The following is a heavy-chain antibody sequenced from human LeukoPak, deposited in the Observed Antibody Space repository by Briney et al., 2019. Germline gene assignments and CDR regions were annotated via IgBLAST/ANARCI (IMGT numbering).Heavy chain of an antibody. CDR2: ISYDGSNK. Sequence: GGSLRLSCAASGFTFSSYAMHWVRQAPGKGLEWVAVISYDGSNKYYADSVKGRFTISRDNSKNTLYLQMNSLRAEDTAVYYCARDQIYGSGSYMIFDYWGQGTLVTVSS. D-gene: IGHD3-10*01. CDR3: ARDQIYGSGSYMIFDY. J-gene: IGHJ4*02. CDR1: GFTFSSYA. V-gene: IGHV3-30-3*01.